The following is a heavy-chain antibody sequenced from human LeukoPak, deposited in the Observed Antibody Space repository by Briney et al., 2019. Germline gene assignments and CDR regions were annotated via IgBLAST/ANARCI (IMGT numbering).Heavy chain of an antibody. CDR1: GHTLSEVA. J-gene: IGHJ4*02. CDR2: SDPEHGEA. D-gene: IGHD6-19*01. CDR3: ATDLRWKSSSAWYYFGD. V-gene: IGHV1-24*01. Sequence: GASVKVSCKVSGHTLSEVAMHWVRQAPGKGLEWMGGSDPEHGEAVFPQTFEDRVTLTEDTSTDIAYMELGSLRSEDTAVYFCATDLRWKSSSAWYYFGDWGQGTLVTVSS.